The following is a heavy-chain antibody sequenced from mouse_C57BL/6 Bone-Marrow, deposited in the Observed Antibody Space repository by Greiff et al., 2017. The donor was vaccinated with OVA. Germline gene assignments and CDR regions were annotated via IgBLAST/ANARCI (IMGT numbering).Heavy chain of an antibody. CDR2: IDPENGDT. Sequence: EVQLQQSGAELVRPGASVKLSCTASGFNIKDDYMHWVKQRPEQGLAWIGWIDPENGDTEYASKFQGKATITADTSSNTAYLQLSSLTSEDTAVYYCTTITTVPRYWYFDVWGTGTTVTVSS. CDR3: TTITTVPRYWYFDV. J-gene: IGHJ1*03. D-gene: IGHD1-1*01. CDR1: GFNIKDDY. V-gene: IGHV14-4*01.